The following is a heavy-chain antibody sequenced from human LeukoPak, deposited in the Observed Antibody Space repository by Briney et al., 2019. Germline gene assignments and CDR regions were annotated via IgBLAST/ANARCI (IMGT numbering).Heavy chain of an antibody. CDR1: GFTFSSYW. J-gene: IGHJ1*01. V-gene: IGHV3-23*01. CDR2: ISGSGGST. CDR3: AKDLARSRAEYFQH. Sequence: GGSLRLSCAASGFTFSSYWMHWVRQAPGKGLVWVSAISGSGGSTYYADSVKGRFTISRDNSKNTLYLQMNSLRAEDTAVYYCAKDLARSRAEYFQHWGQGTLVTVSS.